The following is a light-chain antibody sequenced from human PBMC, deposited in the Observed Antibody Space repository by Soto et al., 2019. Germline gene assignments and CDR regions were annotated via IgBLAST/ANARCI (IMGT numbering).Light chain of an antibody. J-gene: IGKJ2*01. V-gene: IGKV3-20*01. CDR1: QSVSSTY. Sequence: EIVLTQSPGTLSLSPGERATLSCRASQSVSSTYLAWYQQKPGQAPRLLIYGASSRATGIPDRFSGSGSGTDFTLTIIRLEPEDFAVYFCQQYGGSPYTFGQGTKLEIK. CDR3: QQYGGSPYT. CDR2: GAS.